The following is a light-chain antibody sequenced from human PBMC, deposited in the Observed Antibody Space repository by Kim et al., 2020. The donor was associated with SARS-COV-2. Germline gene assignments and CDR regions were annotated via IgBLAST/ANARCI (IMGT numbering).Light chain of an antibody. CDR3: CSYAGSSTPNWV. V-gene: IGLV2-23*01. CDR2: EGR. J-gene: IGLJ3*02. Sequence: TTPSCPGTRSVVGSDNIFSCYHQHPGKAPTLMIYEGRKRRSGVSTRFSGSTSGNTASLTISGLQAEDEADYYCCSYAGSSTPNWVFGGGTKLTVL. CDR1: RSVVGSDNI.